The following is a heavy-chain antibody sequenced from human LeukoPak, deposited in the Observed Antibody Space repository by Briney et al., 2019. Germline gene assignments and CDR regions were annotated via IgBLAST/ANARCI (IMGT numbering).Heavy chain of an antibody. J-gene: IGHJ4*02. Sequence: PGGSLRLSCAASGFTFSSYAMSWVRQAPGRGLEWVSSISGGGGDTYHADSVKGRFTISRDTSTNTLYLQMNSLRAEDTAVYYCATGAWFGELSPFDYWGQGTLVTVSS. V-gene: IGHV3-23*01. CDR2: ISGGGGDT. CDR3: ATGAWFGELSPFDY. CDR1: GFTFSSYA. D-gene: IGHD3-10*01.